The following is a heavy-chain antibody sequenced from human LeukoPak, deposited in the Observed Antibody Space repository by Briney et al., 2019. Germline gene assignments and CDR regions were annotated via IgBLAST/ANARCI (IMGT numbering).Heavy chain of an antibody. D-gene: IGHD4-17*01. V-gene: IGHV4-4*07. CDR3: ARGIESYGDYGY. J-gene: IGHJ4*02. CDR1: GGSISSYY. CDR2: IYTSGST. Sequence: SETLSLTCTVSGGSISSYYWSWIRQPAGKGLEWIGRIYTSGSTNYNPSLKSRVTISIDTSKDQFSLKLSSLAAADTAIYYCARGIESYGDYGYWGQGILVTVSS.